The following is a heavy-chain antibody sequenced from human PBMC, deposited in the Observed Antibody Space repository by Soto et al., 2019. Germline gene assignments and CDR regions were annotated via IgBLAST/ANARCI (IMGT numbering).Heavy chain of an antibody. CDR2: IYYSGST. CDR3: ASEVLGYYGSGSYRQYFDY. J-gene: IGHJ4*02. V-gene: IGHV4-31*03. CDR1: GGSISSGGYY. D-gene: IGHD3-10*01. Sequence: SETLSLTCTVSGGSISSGGYYWSWIRQHPGKGLEWIGYIYYSGSTYYNPSLKSRVTISVDTSKNQFSLKLSSVTAADTAVYYCASEVLGYYGSGSYRQYFDYWSQGNLVTVSS.